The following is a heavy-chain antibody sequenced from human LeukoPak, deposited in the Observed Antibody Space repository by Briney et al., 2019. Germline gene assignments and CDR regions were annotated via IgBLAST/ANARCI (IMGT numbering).Heavy chain of an antibody. Sequence: SETLSLTCTVSGGSISSSSENWGWIRQPPGKRLEWIGSIYYSGSTYYNPSLKSRVTISVDMSKNQFSLRLSSVTAADTAVYCCARHRVVATINDAFDIWGQGTMVTVSS. V-gene: IGHV4-39*01. D-gene: IGHD5-12*01. CDR3: ARHRVVATINDAFDI. CDR2: IYYSGST. CDR1: GGSISSSSEN. J-gene: IGHJ3*02.